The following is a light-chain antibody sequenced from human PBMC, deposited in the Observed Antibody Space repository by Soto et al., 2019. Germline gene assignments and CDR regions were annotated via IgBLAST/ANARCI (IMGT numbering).Light chain of an antibody. Sequence: QTVVTQPPSASGTPGQRVTISCSGSSSNIGSYTVNWYQQLPGTAPKLLIYSNNQRPSGVPDRFSGSKSGTSASLAISGLQSEDEADYYCAAWDDSLNGQVFGGGTKVTVL. V-gene: IGLV1-44*01. CDR1: SSNIGSYT. J-gene: IGLJ2*01. CDR2: SNN. CDR3: AAWDDSLNGQV.